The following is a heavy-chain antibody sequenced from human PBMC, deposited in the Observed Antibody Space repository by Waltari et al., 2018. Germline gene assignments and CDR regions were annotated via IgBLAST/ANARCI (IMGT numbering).Heavy chain of an antibody. J-gene: IGHJ4*02. CDR2: IYTSGST. V-gene: IGHV4-4*07. CDR3: ARDLTGTPNPHFDY. CDR1: GGSISSYY. Sequence: QVQLQESGPGLVKPSETLSLTCTVSGGSISSYYWSWIRQPAGKGLEWVGRIYTSGSTNYNPSLKRRVTMSVDTSKNQFSLKLSSVTAADTAVYYCARDLTGTPNPHFDYWGQGTLVTVSS. D-gene: IGHD1-7*01.